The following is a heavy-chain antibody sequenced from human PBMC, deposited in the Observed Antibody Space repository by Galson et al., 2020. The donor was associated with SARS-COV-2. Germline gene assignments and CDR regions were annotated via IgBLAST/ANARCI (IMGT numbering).Heavy chain of an antibody. Sequence: GESLKISCAASGFTFFGYAMHLVRQAPGKGLEHVSGISSEGGRTYYANSVKGRFTISRDNSKNTLYLQMGRLRAEDMAVYYCTRGGYSYAAKGAGTFDDWGQGTLVTVSS. CDR2: ISSEGGRT. CDR1: GFTFFGYA. J-gene: IGHJ4*02. D-gene: IGHD5-18*01. V-gene: IGHV3-64*01. CDR3: TRGGYSYAAKGAGTFDD.